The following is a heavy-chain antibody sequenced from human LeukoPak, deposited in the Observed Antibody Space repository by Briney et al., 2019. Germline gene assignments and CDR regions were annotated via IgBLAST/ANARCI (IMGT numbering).Heavy chain of an antibody. Sequence: SETLSLTCTVSGGSVSSGSHYWSWIRQPPGKGLEWIGYIYYSGSTNYNPSLKSRVTISVDTSKNQFSLKLSSVTAADTAVYYCARGEQQLDSHYYYGMDVWGKGTTVTVSS. V-gene: IGHV4-61*01. J-gene: IGHJ6*04. D-gene: IGHD6-13*01. CDR1: GGSVSSGSHY. CDR3: ARGEQQLDSHYYYGMDV. CDR2: IYYSGST.